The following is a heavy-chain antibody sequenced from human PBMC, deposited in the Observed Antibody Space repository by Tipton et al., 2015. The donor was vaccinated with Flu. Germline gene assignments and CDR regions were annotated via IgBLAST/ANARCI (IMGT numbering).Heavy chain of an antibody. CDR2: IYNSGIT. Sequence: TLPLTCTVSGASISSEDFYWSWIRQHPGRGLEWIGYIYNSGITYYKPSLSSRVVISLDTSKNQFYLRLSSVTAADTAVYYCARGATRRPFSGYDYTGYWGQGTLVTVSS. J-gene: IGHJ4*02. V-gene: IGHV4-31*03. D-gene: IGHD5-12*01. CDR1: GASISSEDFY. CDR3: ARGATRRPFSGYDYTGY.